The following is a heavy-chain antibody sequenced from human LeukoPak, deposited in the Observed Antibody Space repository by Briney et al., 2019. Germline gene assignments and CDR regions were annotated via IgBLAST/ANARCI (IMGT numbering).Heavy chain of an antibody. Sequence: PGGSLRLSCAASGFTFSSYSMNWVRQAPGKGLEWVSSISSSSSYIYYADSVKGRFTISRDNAKNSLYLQMNSLRAEDTAVYYCARDKALTPLEFWSGYPGYYMDVWGKGTTVTVSS. CDR1: GFTFSSYS. CDR2: ISSSSSYI. J-gene: IGHJ6*03. D-gene: IGHD3-3*01. CDR3: ARDKALTPLEFWSGYPGYYMDV. V-gene: IGHV3-21*01.